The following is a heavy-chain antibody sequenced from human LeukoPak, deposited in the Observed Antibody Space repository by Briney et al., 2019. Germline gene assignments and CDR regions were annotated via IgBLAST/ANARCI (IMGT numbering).Heavy chain of an antibody. D-gene: IGHD6-13*01. J-gene: IGHJ5*02. CDR2: ISSSSSYI. CDR1: GFTFSSYS. CDR3: ARAGIAAAGTWFDP. V-gene: IGHV3-21*01. Sequence: PGGSLRLSCAASGFTFSSYSMNWVRQAPGKGLEWVSSISSSSSYIYYADSVKGRFTISRDNAKNSLYLQMNSLRAEDTAVYYCARAGIAAAGTWFDPWGQGTLVTVSS.